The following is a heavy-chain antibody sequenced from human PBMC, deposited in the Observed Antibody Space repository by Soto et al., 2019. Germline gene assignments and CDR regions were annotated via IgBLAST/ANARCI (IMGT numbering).Heavy chain of an antibody. CDR1: GGSFSGYY. CDR3: ARLAVVRGVIGYYGMDV. V-gene: IGHV4-34*01. CDR2: INHSGST. J-gene: IGHJ6*02. D-gene: IGHD3-10*01. Sequence: KASETLSLTCAVYGGSFSGYYWSWIRQPPGEGLEWIGEINHSGSTNYNPSLKSRVTISVDTSKNQFSLKLSSVTAADTAVYYCARLAVVRGVIGYYGMDVWGQGTTVTVSS.